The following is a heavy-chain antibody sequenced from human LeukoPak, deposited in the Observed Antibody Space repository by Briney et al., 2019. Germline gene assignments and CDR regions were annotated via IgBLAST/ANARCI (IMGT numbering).Heavy chain of an antibody. V-gene: IGHV1-18*01. J-gene: IGHJ5*02. Sequence: ASVKVSCKASGYTFTSYGISWVRQAPGQGLEWMGWISAYNGNTNYAQKLQGRVTMTTDTSTSTAYMELRSLRSDDTAVYYCARARAVAATHWFDPWGQGTLVTVSS. CDR3: ARARAVAATHWFDP. D-gene: IGHD2-15*01. CDR1: GYTFTSYG. CDR2: ISAYNGNT.